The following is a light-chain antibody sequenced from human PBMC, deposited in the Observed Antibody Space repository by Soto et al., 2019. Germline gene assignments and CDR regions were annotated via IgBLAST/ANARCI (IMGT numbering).Light chain of an antibody. CDR3: TSWTTSTTMI. CDR2: DVI. J-gene: IGLJ2*01. Sequence: QSALTQPASVSGSPGQSITISCTGTSSDIGAYNFVYWYQQHPGKAPKLMLYDVIIRPSGVSNRFSGSKSGTTASLTISGLQAEDEADYYCTSWTTSTTMIFGGGTKLTVL. CDR1: SSDIGAYNF. V-gene: IGLV2-14*03.